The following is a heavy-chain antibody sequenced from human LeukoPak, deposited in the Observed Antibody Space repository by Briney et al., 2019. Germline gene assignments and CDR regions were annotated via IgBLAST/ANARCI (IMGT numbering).Heavy chain of an antibody. CDR3: AREVVVVVAATRISWFDP. Sequence: ASVKVSCKASGYTFTSYDINWVRQATGQGLEWMGWMNPNSGNTGYAQKFQGRVTMTRNTSISIAYMELSSLRSEDTAVYYCAREVVVVVAATRISWFDPWGQGTLVTVSS. CDR2: MNPNSGNT. J-gene: IGHJ5*02. D-gene: IGHD2-15*01. CDR1: GYTFTSYD. V-gene: IGHV1-8*01.